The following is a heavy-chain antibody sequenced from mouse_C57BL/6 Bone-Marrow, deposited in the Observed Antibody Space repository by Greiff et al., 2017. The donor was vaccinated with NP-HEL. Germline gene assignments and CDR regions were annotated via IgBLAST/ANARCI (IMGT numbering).Heavy chain of an antibody. CDR3: TTNPEGAMDY. J-gene: IGHJ4*01. Sequence: VQLQQSGAELVRPGASVKLSCTASGFNIKDDYMHWVKQRPEQGLEWIGGIDPENGDTEYASKFQGKATITADTSSNTAYLQLSSLTSEDTAVYYCTTNPEGAMDYWGQGTSVTVSS. CDR1: GFNIKDDY. V-gene: IGHV14-4*01. CDR2: IDPENGDT.